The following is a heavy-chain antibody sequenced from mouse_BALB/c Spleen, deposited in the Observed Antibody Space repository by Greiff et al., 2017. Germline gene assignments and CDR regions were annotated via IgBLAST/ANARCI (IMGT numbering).Heavy chain of an antibody. CDR2: ISSGGSYT. CDR3: ARQLPYFDY. J-gene: IGHJ2*01. V-gene: IGHV5-6*01. CDR1: GFTFSSYG. Sequence: EVQLVESGGDLVKPGGSLKLSCAASGFTFSSYGMSWVRQTPDKRLEWVATISSGGSYTYYPDSVKGRFTISRDNAKNTLYLQMSSLKSEDTAMYYCARQLPYFDYWGQGTTLTVSS.